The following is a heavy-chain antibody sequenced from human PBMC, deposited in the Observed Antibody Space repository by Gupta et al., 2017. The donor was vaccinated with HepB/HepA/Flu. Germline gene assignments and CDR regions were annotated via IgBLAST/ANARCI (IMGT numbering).Heavy chain of an antibody. CDR3: ALDYGDYTPNFDY. J-gene: IGHJ4*02. CDR1: GFSLSNARMG. CDR2: IFSNDEK. Sequence: QVTLKESGPVLVKPTETLTLTCTVSGFSLSNARMGVSWIRQPPGKALEWLAHIFSNDEKSYSTALKSRLTISKDTAKSQVVLTMTKMDPVDTATYYCALDYGDYTPNFDYWGQGTLVTVSS. D-gene: IGHD4-17*01. V-gene: IGHV2-26*01.